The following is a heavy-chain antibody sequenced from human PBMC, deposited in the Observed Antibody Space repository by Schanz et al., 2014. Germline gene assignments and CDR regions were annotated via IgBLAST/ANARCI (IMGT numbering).Heavy chain of an antibody. V-gene: IGHV3-23*01. J-gene: IGHJ3*02. CDR3: AKGRFGELSAFDI. Sequence: EVQLLESGGGLVEPGGSLRLSCAASGFTLSNYAMSWVRQAPGKGLEWVSLISDSGDTAYYADSVKGRFTISRDNSKNTLYLQMNSLRAEDTAVYYCAKGRFGELSAFDIWGQGTMVTVSS. D-gene: IGHD3-10*01. CDR1: GFTLSNYA. CDR2: ISDSGDTA.